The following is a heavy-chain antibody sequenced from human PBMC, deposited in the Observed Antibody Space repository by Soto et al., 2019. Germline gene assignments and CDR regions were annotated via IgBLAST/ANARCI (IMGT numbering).Heavy chain of an antibody. CDR2: INHSGST. CDR3: ARGPANLLHSSSWYQLNWFDP. Sequence: SETLSLTCSVYGGSFSGYYWSWIRQPPGKGLEWIGEINHSGSTNYNPSLKSRVTISVDTSKNQFSLKLSSVTAADTAVYYCARGPANLLHSSSWYQLNWFDPWGQGTLVTVYS. D-gene: IGHD6-13*01. V-gene: IGHV4-34*01. J-gene: IGHJ5*02. CDR1: GGSFSGYY.